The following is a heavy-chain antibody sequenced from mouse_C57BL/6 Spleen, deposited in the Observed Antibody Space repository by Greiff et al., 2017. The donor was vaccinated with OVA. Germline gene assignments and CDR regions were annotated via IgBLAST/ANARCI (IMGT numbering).Heavy chain of an antibody. V-gene: IGHV1-64*01. Sequence: QVHVKQPGAELVKPGASVKLSCKASGYTFTSYWMHWVKQRPGQGLEWIGMIHPNSGSTNYNEKFKSKATLTVDKSSSTAYMQLSSLTSEDSAVYYCARSITTVAYWYFDVWGTGTTVTVSS. D-gene: IGHD1-1*01. J-gene: IGHJ1*03. CDR2: IHPNSGST. CDR1: GYTFTSYW. CDR3: ARSITTVAYWYFDV.